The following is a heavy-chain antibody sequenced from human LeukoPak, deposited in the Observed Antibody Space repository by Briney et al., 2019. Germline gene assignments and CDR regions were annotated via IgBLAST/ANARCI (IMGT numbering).Heavy chain of an antibody. CDR1: GGSISSSSYY. J-gene: IGHJ3*02. CDR3: ARTGYCSSTSCYPTNAFDI. V-gene: IGHV4-39*01. D-gene: IGHD2-2*01. Sequence: PSETLSLTCTLSGGSISSSSYYWGWIRQPPGKRLEWIGSIYYSGSTYYNPSLKSRVTISVDTSKNQFSLKLSSVTAAHTAVYYCARTGYCSSTSCYPTNAFDIWGQGTMVTVSS. CDR2: IYYSGST.